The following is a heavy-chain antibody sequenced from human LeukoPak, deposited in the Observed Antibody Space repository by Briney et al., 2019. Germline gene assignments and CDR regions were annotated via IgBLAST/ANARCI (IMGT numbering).Heavy chain of an antibody. V-gene: IGHV3-15*01. D-gene: IGHD3-10*01. Sequence: GGSLRLSCAASGFTFSNAWMSWVRQAPGKGLEWVGRIIIKTDGGTTDYAAPVKGRFTISRDDSKNTLYLQMNSLKTEDTAVYYCTTGHLFTMVRGVIIRSDYWGQGTLVTVSS. CDR2: IIIKTDGGTT. J-gene: IGHJ4*02. CDR1: GFTFSNAW. CDR3: TTGHLFTMVRGVIIRSDY.